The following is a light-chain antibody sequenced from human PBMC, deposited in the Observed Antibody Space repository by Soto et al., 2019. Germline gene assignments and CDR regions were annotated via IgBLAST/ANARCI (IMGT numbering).Light chain of an antibody. CDR1: QSVSSIY. V-gene: IGKV3-20*01. J-gene: IGKJ2*01. CDR3: HQYHSPPQT. Sequence: EFVLTQSPGTLSLSPGERATLSCRASQSVSSIYLAWYQQKPGQAPRLLIYGASSRATGISDKFSGSGSGTDFSLTISRLEPEDSAVYYCHQYHSPPQTFGQGTKVDIK. CDR2: GAS.